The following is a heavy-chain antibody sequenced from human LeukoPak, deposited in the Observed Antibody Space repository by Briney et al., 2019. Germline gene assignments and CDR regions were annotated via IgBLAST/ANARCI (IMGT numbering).Heavy chain of an antibody. CDR3: AREYYDTSGTKYALDI. Sequence: ASVTVSLNSSGYTFTDYYIHWVRQAPGQGLEWMGCIDPDSGGTKYAQKLQGRVTMTRDASISTAYMEMSSLRSDDTAVYYCAREYYDTSGTKYALDIWGQGQTVTVSS. J-gene: IGHJ3*02. V-gene: IGHV1-2*02. CDR1: GYTFTDYY. CDR2: IDPDSGGT. D-gene: IGHD3-22*01.